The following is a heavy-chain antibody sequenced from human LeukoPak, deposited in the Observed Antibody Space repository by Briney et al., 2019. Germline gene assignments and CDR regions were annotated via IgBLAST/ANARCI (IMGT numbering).Heavy chain of an antibody. CDR3: ARAERYYYGMDV. CDR2: ISSSSYI. Sequence: GGSLRLSCAASGFTFSSYSMNWVRQAPGKGLEWVSSISSSSYIYYADSVKGRFTISRDNAKNSLYLQMNSLRAEDTAVYYCARAERYYYGMDVWGQGTTVTVSS. D-gene: IGHD1-26*01. CDR1: GFTFSSYS. V-gene: IGHV3-21*01. J-gene: IGHJ6*02.